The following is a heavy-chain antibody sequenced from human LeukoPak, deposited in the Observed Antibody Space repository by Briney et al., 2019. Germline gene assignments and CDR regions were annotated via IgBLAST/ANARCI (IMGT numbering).Heavy chain of an antibody. CDR2: INWNGGSI. D-gene: IGHD6-19*01. V-gene: IGHV3-20*04. CDR3: ARSSGWYYFDY. CDR1: GFTFDDYG. J-gene: IGHJ4*02. Sequence: GGSLRLSCAASGFTFDDYGMRWVRQAPGKGLEWVSSINWNGGSIGYADSVKGRFTISRDNAKNSLYLQMNSLRAEDTALYYCARSSGWYYFDYWGQGTLVTVSS.